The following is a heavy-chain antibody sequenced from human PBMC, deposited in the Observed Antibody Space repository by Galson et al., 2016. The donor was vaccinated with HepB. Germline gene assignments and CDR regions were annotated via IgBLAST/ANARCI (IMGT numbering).Heavy chain of an antibody. CDR1: GFTFSSF. CDR3: ARTRGMVRSPYGIDY. D-gene: IGHD5-18*01. Sequence: LRLSCAASGFTFSSFHWVRQAPGKGLEWVAAISFDESTQYYADSVKGRFTISRDNSKITLHLQMTTLRPEDTAVYYCARTRGMVRSPYGIDYWGQGTLVTVSS. V-gene: IGHV3-30*04. J-gene: IGHJ4*02. CDR2: ISFDESTQ.